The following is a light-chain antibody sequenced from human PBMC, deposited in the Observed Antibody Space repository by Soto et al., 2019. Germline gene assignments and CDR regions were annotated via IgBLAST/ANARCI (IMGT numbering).Light chain of an antibody. J-gene: IGKJ2*01. CDR1: QTISNY. CDR3: QQSFNTPYT. V-gene: IGKV1-39*01. Sequence: DIQMTQSPSSLSASVGDRVTITCRASQTISNYLNWYHQKPGKPPKLLIYGISTLQSGVPSRFSGSGSWTDFTLTIRSLQPEDCATYYCQQSFNTPYTVGQGTELEVK. CDR2: GIS.